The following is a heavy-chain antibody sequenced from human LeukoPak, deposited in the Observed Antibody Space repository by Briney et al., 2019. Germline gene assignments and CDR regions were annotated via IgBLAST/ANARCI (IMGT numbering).Heavy chain of an antibody. CDR3: AKDMGGYGSGSPQGYYGMDV. CDR2: ISWNSGSI. CDR1: GFTFDDYA. D-gene: IGHD3-10*01. J-gene: IGHJ6*02. Sequence: SLRLSCAASGFTFDDYAMHWVRKAPGKGLEWVSGISWNSGSIGYADSVKGRFTISRDNAKNSLYLQMNSLRAEDTALYYCAKDMGGYGSGSPQGYYGMDVWGQGTTVTVS. V-gene: IGHV3-9*01.